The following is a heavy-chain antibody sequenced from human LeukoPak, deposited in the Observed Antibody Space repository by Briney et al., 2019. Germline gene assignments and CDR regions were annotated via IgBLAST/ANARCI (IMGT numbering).Heavy chain of an antibody. V-gene: IGHV3-7*01. D-gene: IGHD3-10*01. CDR3: ARVRKLRTRGVMDPLDY. CDR2: IQQDGSEK. CDR1: GFTFNYYW. J-gene: IGHJ4*02. Sequence: GGSLRLSCAASGFTFNYYWLTWVGQAPGKGVEGVANIQQDGSEKYYVDSVKGRFIISRDNAKNALYLKMNSLRAEDTAVYYCARVRKLRTRGVMDPLDYWGQGTLVTVSS.